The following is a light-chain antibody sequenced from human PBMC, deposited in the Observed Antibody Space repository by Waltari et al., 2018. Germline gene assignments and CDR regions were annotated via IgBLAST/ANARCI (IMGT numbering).Light chain of an antibody. J-gene: IGKJ1*01. CDR3: QQYNNYTPKT. V-gene: IGKV1-5*01. CDR2: KAS. Sequence: IQVTQSPSTLSASVGDRVTITCRATQSISNGLAWYQQKPGKAPKLLIYKASTLESGVPSRFSGSGSGTEFTLTISSLQPDDFATYFCQQYNNYTPKTFGQGTKVDIK. CDR1: QSISNG.